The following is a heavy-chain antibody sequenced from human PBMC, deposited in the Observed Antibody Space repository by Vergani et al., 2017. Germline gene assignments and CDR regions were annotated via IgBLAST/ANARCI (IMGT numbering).Heavy chain of an antibody. D-gene: IGHD3-22*01. Sequence: QVQLVESGGGVVQPGRSLRLSCAASGFTFSSYGMHWVRQAPGKGLEWVAVIWYDGSNKYYTDSVKGRFTISRDNSKNTLYLQMNSLGAEDTAVYYCARERAPFTMIVVVTPDYGGQGTLVTVSS. CDR3: ARERAPFTMIVVVTPDY. CDR1: GFTFSSYG. CDR2: IWYDGSNK. J-gene: IGHJ4*02. V-gene: IGHV3-33*01.